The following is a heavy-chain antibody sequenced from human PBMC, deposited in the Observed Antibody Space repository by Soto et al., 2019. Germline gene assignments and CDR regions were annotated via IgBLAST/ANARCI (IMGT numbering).Heavy chain of an antibody. V-gene: IGHV1-18*01. CDR2: ISPYNGHT. CDR3: ARDLTIVPATHPRLENYGMDV. Sequence: QVQLVQSAGEVKKSGASVKVSCKASGYSFTSYGISWVRRAPGQGLEWMGWISPYNGHTQFVERFQGRVTMTTDTSTKTADMELRNLRSDDTAHYYCARDLTIVPATHPRLENYGMDVWGQGTTVIVSS. D-gene: IGHD2-2*01. CDR1: GYSFTSYG. J-gene: IGHJ6*02.